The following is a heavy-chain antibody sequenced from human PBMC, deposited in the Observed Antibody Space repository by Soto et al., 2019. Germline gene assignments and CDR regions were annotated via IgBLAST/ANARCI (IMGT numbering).Heavy chain of an antibody. CDR3: ARLSGSGWYTAAY. J-gene: IGHJ4*02. CDR2: IYYTGST. CDR1: GGSITNYY. V-gene: IGHV4-59*08. Sequence: QVQLQQSGPGLVKPSETLSLTCTVSGGSITNYYWSWVRQPPGKGLEWIGYIYYTGSTNYSPPLKSRVTMSMDTSNSQFSLQLTSVTAADTAVYYCARLSGSGWYTAAYWGQGTLVTVSS. D-gene: IGHD6-19*01.